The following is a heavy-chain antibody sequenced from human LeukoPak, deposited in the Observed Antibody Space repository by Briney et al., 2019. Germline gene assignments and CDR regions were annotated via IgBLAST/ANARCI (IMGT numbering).Heavy chain of an antibody. Sequence: GGSLRLSCAASGFTFNFYWMTWVRQAPGKGLEWVANINQDGSEMYYMDSLKGRFTISRDNAKNLLYLQMNSLRVEDTAIYYCAKGQELDDGVFDSWGQGTLVTVSS. D-gene: IGHD1-1*01. CDR3: AKGQELDDGVFDS. CDR1: GFTFNFYW. J-gene: IGHJ4*01. V-gene: IGHV3-7*05. CDR2: INQDGSEM.